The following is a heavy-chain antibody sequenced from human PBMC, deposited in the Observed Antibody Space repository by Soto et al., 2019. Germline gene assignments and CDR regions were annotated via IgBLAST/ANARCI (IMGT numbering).Heavy chain of an antibody. CDR2: ISSGSSDT. J-gene: IGHJ4*02. CDR1: GFTFSRVS. CDR3: ARESEDLTSNFDY. V-gene: IGHV3-21*06. Sequence: GGSLRLSCGASGFTFSRVSMNWFRQVPGKGLEWVASISSGSSDTWYADSVKGRFIISRDNAKNSLYLEMNSLRAEDTAVYYCARESEDLTSNFDYWGQGTLVTVSS.